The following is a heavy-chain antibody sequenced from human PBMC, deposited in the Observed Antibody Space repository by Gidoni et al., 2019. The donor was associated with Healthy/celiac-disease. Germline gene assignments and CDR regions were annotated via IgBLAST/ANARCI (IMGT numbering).Heavy chain of an antibody. CDR3: ARGRAIDY. CDR1: GGSFSGYY. J-gene: IGHJ4*02. Sequence: QVQLQQWGAGLLKPSETLSLTCAVYGGSFSGYYWSWIRQPPGKGLEWIGEINHSGSTNYNPSLKSRVTISVDTSKNQFSLKLSSVTAADTAGYYCARGRAIDYWGQGTLVTVSS. CDR2: INHSGST. V-gene: IGHV4-34*01.